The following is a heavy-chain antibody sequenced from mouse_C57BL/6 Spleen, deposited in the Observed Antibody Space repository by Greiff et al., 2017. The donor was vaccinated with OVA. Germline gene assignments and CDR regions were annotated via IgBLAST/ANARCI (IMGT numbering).Heavy chain of an antibody. V-gene: IGHV1-50*01. D-gene: IGHD2-4*01. J-gene: IGHJ3*01. CDR2: IDPSDSYT. CDR1: GYTFTSYW. CDR3: ARSPYDYDGGFAY. Sequence: QVQLQQPGAELVKPGASVKLSCKASGYTFTSYWMQWVKQKPGQGLEWIGEIDPSDSYTNYNQKFKGKATLTVDTSSSTAYMQLSSLTSEDSAVYYCARSPYDYDGGFAYWGQGTLVTVSA.